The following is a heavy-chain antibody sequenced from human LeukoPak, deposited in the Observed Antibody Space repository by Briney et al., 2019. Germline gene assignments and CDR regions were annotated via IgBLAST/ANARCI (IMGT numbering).Heavy chain of an antibody. Sequence: PGGSLRLSCAASGFTFSNAWMSWVRQAPGKGLEWVGRIKSKTDGGTTDYAAPVKGRFTISRDDSKNTLYLQMDSLKTEDTAVYCCTTGCGGDCYQLYYYYGMDVWGQGTTVTVSS. J-gene: IGHJ6*02. V-gene: IGHV3-15*01. CDR1: GFTFSNAW. D-gene: IGHD2-21*02. CDR3: TTGCGGDCYQLYYYYGMDV. CDR2: IKSKTDGGTT.